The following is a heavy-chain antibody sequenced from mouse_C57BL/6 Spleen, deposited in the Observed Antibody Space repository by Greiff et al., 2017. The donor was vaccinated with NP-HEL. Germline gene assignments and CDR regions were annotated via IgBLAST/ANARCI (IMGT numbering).Heavy chain of an antibody. V-gene: IGHV1-69*01. D-gene: IGHD1-1*01. CDR3: ASGHYGSSYFDY. CDR2: IDPSDSYT. CDR1: GYTFTSYW. J-gene: IGHJ2*01. Sequence: VQLQQPGAELVMPGASVKLSCKASGYTFTSYWMHWVKQRPGQGLEWIGAIDPSDSYTNYNQKFKGKSTLTVDKSSSTAYMQLSSLTSEDSAVYYCASGHYGSSYFDYWGQGTTLTVAA.